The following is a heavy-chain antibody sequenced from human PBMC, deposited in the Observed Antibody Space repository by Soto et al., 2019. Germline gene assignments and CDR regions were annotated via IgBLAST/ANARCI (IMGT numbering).Heavy chain of an antibody. J-gene: IGHJ3*02. CDR3: ASYCSSTSSYSHDGFDI. D-gene: IGHD2-2*01. CDR2: INPSGGST. CDR1: GYTFTSYY. Sequence: ASVKVSCKASGYTFTSYYMHWVRQAPGQGLEWMGLINPSGGSTSYAQKFQGRVTMTRDTSTSTVYMELSRLRSEDTAVYYCASYCSSTSSYSHDGFDIWGQGTMVTVSS. V-gene: IGHV1-46*01.